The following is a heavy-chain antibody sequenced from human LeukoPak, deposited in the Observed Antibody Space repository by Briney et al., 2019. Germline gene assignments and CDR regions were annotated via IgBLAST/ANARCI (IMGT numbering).Heavy chain of an antibody. CDR3: AATYYYDSSGLGDY. V-gene: IGHV4-59*01. CDR2: IYYSGST. D-gene: IGHD3-22*01. J-gene: IGHJ4*02. Sequence: SETLSLTCTVSGGSISSYDWSWIRQPPGKGLEWIGYIYYSGSTNYNPSLKSRVTISVDTSKNQFSLKLSSVTAADTAVYYCAATYYYDSSGLGDYWGQGTLVTVSS. CDR1: GGSISSYD.